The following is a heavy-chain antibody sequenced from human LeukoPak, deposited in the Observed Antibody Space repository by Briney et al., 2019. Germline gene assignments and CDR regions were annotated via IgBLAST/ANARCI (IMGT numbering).Heavy chain of an antibody. CDR3: ARDRASSRGHAFDI. V-gene: IGHV1-69*05. CDR2: IIPIFGTA. J-gene: IGHJ3*02. D-gene: IGHD6-13*01. Sequence: GASVKVSCKASGGTFSSYAISWVRQAPGQGLEWMGGIIPIFGTANYAQKFQGRVTITTDESTSTAYMELSSLRSEGTAVYYCARDRASSRGHAFDIWGQGTMVTVSS. CDR1: GGTFSSYA.